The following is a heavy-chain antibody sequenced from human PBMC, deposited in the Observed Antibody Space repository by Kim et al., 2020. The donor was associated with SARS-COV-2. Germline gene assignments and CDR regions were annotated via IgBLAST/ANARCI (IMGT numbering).Heavy chain of an antibody. D-gene: IGHD3-10*01. J-gene: IGHJ4*02. CDR3: ARAPSGVSNPYHFDS. Sequence: GESLKISCKGSGYSFSSYWIGWVRQMPGKGLELMGIIYPGDSYTRYSPSFKGQVTISVDNSISTAYLQLNCLKASDTATYYCARAPSGVSNPYHFDSWGQGSLVTVSS. CDR1: GYSFSSYW. CDR2: IYPGDSYT. V-gene: IGHV5-51*01.